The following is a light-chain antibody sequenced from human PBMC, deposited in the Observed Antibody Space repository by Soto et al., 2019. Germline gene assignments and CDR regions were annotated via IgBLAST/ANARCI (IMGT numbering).Light chain of an antibody. V-gene: IGLV2-14*01. CDR1: SSDVGGYNY. CDR3: SSYTSSSTRPVV. J-gene: IGLJ2*01. Sequence: QSALTQPASVSGSPGQSITISCTGTSSDVGGYNYVSWYQQHPGKAPKLMIYDVSNRPSGVSNRCSGSKSGNTASLTISGLQDDDEADYYCSSYTSSSTRPVVFGGGTKVTVL. CDR2: DVS.